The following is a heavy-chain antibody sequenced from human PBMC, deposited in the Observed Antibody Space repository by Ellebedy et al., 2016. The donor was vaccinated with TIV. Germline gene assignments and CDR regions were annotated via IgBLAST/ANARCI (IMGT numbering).Heavy chain of an antibody. D-gene: IGHD2-21*02. J-gene: IGHJ4*02. CDR1: GFAVTSNY. CDR2: VYAVGDT. CDR3: VVTGWRGGTIVPFTY. V-gene: IGHV3-66*01. Sequence: PGGSLRLSCAASGFAVTSNYMNRVRQAPGKGLEWLSIVYAVGDTYYADSVKARFTISRDNSKNTLYLQMNSLRVEDTAVYYGVVTGWRGGTIVPFTYWGQGSLVTVSS.